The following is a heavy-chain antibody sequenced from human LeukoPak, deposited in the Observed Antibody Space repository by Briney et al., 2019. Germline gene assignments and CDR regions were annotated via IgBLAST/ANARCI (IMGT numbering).Heavy chain of an antibody. J-gene: IGHJ4*02. D-gene: IGHD6-19*01. CDR2: ISYDGGNK. V-gene: IGHV3-30-3*01. CDR3: ARAAMSEYASGWYSLAY. CDR1: GFSFSSYA. Sequence: PGTSLRLSCTASGFSFSSYAIHWVRQAPGKGLEWVEVISYDGGNKYYADSVKGRFTISRDNSKSTVYLQMNSLRTGDTAVYYCARAAMSEYASGWYSLAYWGQGTLGIVSS.